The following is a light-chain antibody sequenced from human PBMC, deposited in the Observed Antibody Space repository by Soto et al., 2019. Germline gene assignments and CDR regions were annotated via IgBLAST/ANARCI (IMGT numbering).Light chain of an antibody. CDR3: SSYAGNDNCV. V-gene: IGLV2-8*01. Sequence: QSVLTQPASVSGSPGQSITISCTGTSSDVGAYNFVSWHQQHPGKAPKLMMYEINKRPSGVPGRFSGSKSGNTASLTVSGLQAEDEADYYCSSYAGNDNCVFGTGTNVTVL. J-gene: IGLJ1*01. CDR2: EIN. CDR1: SSDVGAYNF.